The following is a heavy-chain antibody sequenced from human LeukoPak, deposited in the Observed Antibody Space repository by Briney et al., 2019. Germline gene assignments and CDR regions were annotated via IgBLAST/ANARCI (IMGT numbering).Heavy chain of an antibody. CDR1: GYKFTSYW. J-gene: IGHJ4*02. CDR2: IYPDDSVI. CDR3: ARHPYDVFAGYYLDY. Sequence: GESLKISCKASGYKFTSYWIGWVRQMPGKGPEWMGIIYPDDSVIRYSPSFQGQVTISADKSPSTAYLQWSSLKASDSAMYYCARHPYDVFAGYYLDYWGQGTLVTVSS. D-gene: IGHD3-16*01. V-gene: IGHV5-51*01.